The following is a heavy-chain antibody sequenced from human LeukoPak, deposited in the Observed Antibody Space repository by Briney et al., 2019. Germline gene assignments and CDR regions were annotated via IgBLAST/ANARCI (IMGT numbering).Heavy chain of an antibody. CDR1: GGSISSYY. V-gene: IGHV4-59*12. D-gene: IGHD1-26*01. Sequence: SETLSLTCTVSGGSISSYYWSWIRQPPGKGLEWIGYIYYSGSTYYNPSLKSRVTISVDTSKNQFSLKLSSVTAADTAVYYCARRDGAGGFDYWGQGTLVTVSS. J-gene: IGHJ4*02. CDR3: ARRDGAGGFDY. CDR2: IYYSGST.